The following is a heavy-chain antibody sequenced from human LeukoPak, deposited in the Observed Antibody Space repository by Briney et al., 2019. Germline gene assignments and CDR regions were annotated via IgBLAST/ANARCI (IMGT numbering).Heavy chain of an antibody. CDR2: ISYDGSNK. J-gene: IGHJ4*02. D-gene: IGHD6-13*01. V-gene: IGHV3-30*04. Sequence: GGSLRLSCAASGFTFSSYAMHWVRQAPGKGLEWVAVISYDGSNKYYADSVKGRFTISRDNSKNTLYLQMNSLRIEDTAVFYCAKGPTQLVFVRGYYFDDWGQGTLVTVSS. CDR1: GFTFSSYA. CDR3: AKGPTQLVFVRGYYFDD.